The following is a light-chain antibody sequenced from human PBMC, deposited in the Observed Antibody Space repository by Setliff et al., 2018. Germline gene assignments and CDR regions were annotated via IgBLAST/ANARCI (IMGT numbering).Light chain of an antibody. CDR1: SGAVTNGHY. CDR3: FLSYYGTVV. Sequence: QAVVTQEPSLTVSPGGTVTLTCGSSSGAVTNGHYPYWFQQRPGQAPTTLIYDTSNKYSWTPARFSGSLLGGKAALTLSGAQSEDEADYFCFLSYYGTVVFGGGTKVTVL. CDR2: DTS. V-gene: IGLV7-46*01. J-gene: IGLJ2*01.